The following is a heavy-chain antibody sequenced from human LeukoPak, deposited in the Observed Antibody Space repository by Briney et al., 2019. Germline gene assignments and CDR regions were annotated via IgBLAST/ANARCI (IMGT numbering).Heavy chain of an antibody. V-gene: IGHV1-8*01. D-gene: IGHD3-22*01. CDR2: MNPDSGDT. Sequence: ASVKVSFKASGYTFTSYEINWVRQATGHGLEWMGWMNPDSGDTAYAQKFQGRITMTRSTSITTAYMELSSLRSEDTAVYYCGRGLGSYDSSELTWPMISLWGQGTQVTVSS. J-gene: IGHJ4*02. CDR1: GYTFTSYE. CDR3: GRGLGSYDSSELTWPMISL.